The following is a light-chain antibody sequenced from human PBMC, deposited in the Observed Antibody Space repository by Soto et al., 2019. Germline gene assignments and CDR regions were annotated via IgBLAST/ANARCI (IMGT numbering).Light chain of an antibody. Sequence: EIVLTQSPATLSLSPGDRATLSCRASQSVTTFLAWYQQKPGQAPRVIIFGVSTRASATPDRFRGSGSGTYFTLTISRLEPDDFALYYCQQYGNSPLTFGGGTKVDIK. CDR2: GVS. CDR1: QSVTTF. CDR3: QQYGNSPLT. J-gene: IGKJ4*01. V-gene: IGKV3-20*01.